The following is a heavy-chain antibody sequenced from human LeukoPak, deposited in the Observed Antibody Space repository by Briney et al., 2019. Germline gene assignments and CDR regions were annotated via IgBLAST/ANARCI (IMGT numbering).Heavy chain of an antibody. J-gene: IGHJ3*02. Sequence: ASVKVSCKASGFTFTSSAMQWVRQARGQRLEWIGWIVVGSGNTNYAQKFQERVTITRDMSTSTAYMELSSLRSEDTAVYYCAADSSSWFQVDAFDIWGQGTMVTVSS. V-gene: IGHV1-58*02. CDR3: AADSSSWFQVDAFDI. D-gene: IGHD6-13*01. CDR1: GFTFTSSA. CDR2: IVVGSGNT.